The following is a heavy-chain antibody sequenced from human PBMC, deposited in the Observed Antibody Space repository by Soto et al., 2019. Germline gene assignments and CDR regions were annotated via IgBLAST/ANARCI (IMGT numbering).Heavy chain of an antibody. D-gene: IGHD3-3*01. CDR2: IFSNDEK. Sequence: SGPTLVNPTENLTLTCTVSGFSLSNARMGVSWIRQPPGKALEWLAHIFSNDEKSYSTSLKSRLTISKDTSKSQVVLTMTNMDPVDTATYYCARKGGYDFWSGYLAGWFDPWGQGTLVTVSS. CDR3: ARKGGYDFWSGYLAGWFDP. V-gene: IGHV2-26*01. J-gene: IGHJ5*02. CDR1: GFSLSNARMG.